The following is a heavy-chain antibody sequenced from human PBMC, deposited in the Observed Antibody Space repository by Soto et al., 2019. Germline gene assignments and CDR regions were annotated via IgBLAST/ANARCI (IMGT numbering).Heavy chain of an antibody. J-gene: IGHJ6*02. V-gene: IGHV1-18*01. CDR3: GRDLPTMDV. CDR1: GYTFTSYG. Sequence: QVQLVQSGAEVKKPGASVKVSCKASGYTFTSYGISWVRQAPGQGLEWMGWIRVYNGNTNEAQKLQGRVTMTTDTSTSTAYMELRGRRSDDGDVYYCGRDLPTMDVWGQWTRVTVSS. CDR2: IRVYNGNT.